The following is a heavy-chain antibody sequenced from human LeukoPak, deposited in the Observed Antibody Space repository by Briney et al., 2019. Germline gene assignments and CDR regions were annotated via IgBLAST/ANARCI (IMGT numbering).Heavy chain of an antibody. CDR2: INSDGSST. Sequence: GGSLRLSCAASGFTFSSYWMHWARQAPGKGLVCVSRINSDGSSTSYADCVKGRFTISRDNSKNTLYLQMNSLRAEDTAVYYCANLPEGYCSSTSCPYYFDYWGQGTLVTVSS. V-gene: IGHV3-74*01. CDR1: GFTFSSYW. J-gene: IGHJ4*02. CDR3: ANLPEGYCSSTSCPYYFDY. D-gene: IGHD2-2*01.